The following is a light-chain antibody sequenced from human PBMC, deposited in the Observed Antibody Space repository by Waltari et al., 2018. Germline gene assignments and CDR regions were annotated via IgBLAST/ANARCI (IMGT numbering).Light chain of an antibody. CDR2: DVS. Sequence: QSALTQPASVSGSPGQSITISCPGTSSDVGLYNYVSWYQQHPGKAPKLMIYDVSERPSGVSNRFSGSKSGHTASLTISGLQAEDEADYYCNSYAGSSSWVFGGGTKLTVL. J-gene: IGLJ3*02. V-gene: IGLV2-14*01. CDR3: NSYAGSSSWV. CDR1: SSDVGLYNY.